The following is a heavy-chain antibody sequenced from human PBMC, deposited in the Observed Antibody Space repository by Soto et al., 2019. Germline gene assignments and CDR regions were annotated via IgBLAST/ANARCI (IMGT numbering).Heavy chain of an antibody. Sequence: EVQLVESGGGLVQPGGSLRLSCAASGFTFSDHYMDWVRQAPGKGLEWVGRTRNKANSYTTEYAASVKGRFTISRDDSKNSLYLQMNSLKTEDTAVYYCTRDLVAGTPGGLDVWGQGTTVTVSS. V-gene: IGHV3-72*01. J-gene: IGHJ6*02. D-gene: IGHD6-19*01. CDR1: GFTFSDHY. CDR3: TRDLVAGTPGGLDV. CDR2: TRNKANSYTT.